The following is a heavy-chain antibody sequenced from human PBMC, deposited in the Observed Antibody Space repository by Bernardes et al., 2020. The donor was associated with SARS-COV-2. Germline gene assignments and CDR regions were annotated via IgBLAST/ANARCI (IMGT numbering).Heavy chain of an antibody. CDR2: ISGKKLNT. Sequence: ASVKVSCKASGYTFTSDGISWVRQAPGQGLEWIGWISGKKLNTNYAQKFRGRVTMTADTSTSTAYMELMSLRSDDTAVHFCGRDRDQWDLNYLAYWGQGTLVTVSS. CDR3: GRDRDQWDLNYLAY. CDR1: GYTFTSDG. V-gene: IGHV1-18*04. D-gene: IGHD1-26*01. J-gene: IGHJ4*02.